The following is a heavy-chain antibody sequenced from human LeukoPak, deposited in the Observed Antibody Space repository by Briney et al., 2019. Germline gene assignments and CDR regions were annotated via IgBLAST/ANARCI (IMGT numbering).Heavy chain of an antibody. J-gene: IGHJ5*02. CDR2: IIPILGIA. Sequence: GASVKVSCKASGGTFSSYAISWVRQAPGQGLEWMGRIIPILGIANYAQKFQGRVTITTDESTSTAYMELSSLRSEDTAVYYCARAPPPPPPKTGTTYGWFDPWGQGTLVTVSS. D-gene: IGHD1-14*01. V-gene: IGHV1-69*04. CDR1: GGTFSSYA. CDR3: ARAPPPPPPKTGTTYGWFDP.